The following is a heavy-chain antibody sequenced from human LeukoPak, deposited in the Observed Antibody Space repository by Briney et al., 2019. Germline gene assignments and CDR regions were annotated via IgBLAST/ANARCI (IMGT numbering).Heavy chain of an antibody. Sequence: GASVKVSCKASGYTFTSYGISWVRQAPGQGLEWMGWISAYNGNTNYAQNLQGRATMTTDTSTSTAYMELRSLRSDDTAVYYCARDRAAAGTVSIVAYWGQGTLVTVSS. CDR2: ISAYNGNT. CDR1: GYTFTSYG. J-gene: IGHJ4*02. CDR3: ARDRAAAGTVSIVAY. D-gene: IGHD6-13*01. V-gene: IGHV1-18*04.